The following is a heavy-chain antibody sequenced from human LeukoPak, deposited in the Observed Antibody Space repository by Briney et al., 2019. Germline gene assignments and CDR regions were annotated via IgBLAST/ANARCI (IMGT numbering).Heavy chain of an antibody. J-gene: IGHJ2*01. CDR3: ARVNMVGATHTQATSYFDL. V-gene: IGHV4-61*01. CDR1: GGSISSGSYY. CDR2: IFHSGST. Sequence: SETLSLTCTVSGGSISSGSYYWSWIRQPPRKGLEWIGYIFHSGSTKYNPSLKSRVTVSIDTSKNQFSLKLSSVTAADTAVYYCARVNMVGATHTQATSYFDLWGRGTLVTVSS. D-gene: IGHD1-26*01.